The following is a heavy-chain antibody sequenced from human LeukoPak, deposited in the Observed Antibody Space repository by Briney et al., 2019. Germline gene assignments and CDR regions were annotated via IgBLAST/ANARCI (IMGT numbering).Heavy chain of an antibody. D-gene: IGHD6-25*01. Sequence: PGRSLRLSCAASGFTFSSYWMHWVRQAPGKGLVWVSRINSDGSSTSYADSVKGRFTISRDNAKNTLYLQMNSLRAEDTAVHYCARGAADGYYFDYWGQGTLVTVSS. CDR1: GFTFSSYW. CDR3: ARGAADGYYFDY. V-gene: IGHV3-74*01. J-gene: IGHJ4*02. CDR2: INSDGSST.